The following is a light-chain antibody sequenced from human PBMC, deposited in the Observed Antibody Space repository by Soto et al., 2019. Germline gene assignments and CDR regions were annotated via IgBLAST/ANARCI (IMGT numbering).Light chain of an antibody. CDR3: SSYTSSSTRGV. Sequence: QSALTQPASVSGSPGQSITISCTGTSSDVGGYNYVYWYQQHPGKAPKLMIYEVSNRPSGVSNRFSGSKSGNTASLTISGLQAEDEADYYCSSYTSSSTRGVFGTGTKVTVL. V-gene: IGLV2-14*01. CDR1: SSDVGGYNY. J-gene: IGLJ1*01. CDR2: EVS.